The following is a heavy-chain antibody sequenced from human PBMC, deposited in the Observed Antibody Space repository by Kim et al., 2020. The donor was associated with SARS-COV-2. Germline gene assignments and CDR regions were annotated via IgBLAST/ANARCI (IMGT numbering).Heavy chain of an antibody. V-gene: IGHV3-33*01. CDR3: ARDTRYDYYYGMDV. Sequence: ADSVKGLFAISSNNSKNTLYLQMNSLRAEDTAVYYCARDTRYDYYYGMDVWGQGTTVTVSS. J-gene: IGHJ6*02.